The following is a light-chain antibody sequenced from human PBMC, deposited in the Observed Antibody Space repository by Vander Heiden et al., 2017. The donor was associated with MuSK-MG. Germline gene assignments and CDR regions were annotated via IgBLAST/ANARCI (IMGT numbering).Light chain of an antibody. J-gene: IGKJ2*01. CDR2: WAY. CDR3: QHDYSTPYT. Sequence: DIVMTQPPDSLAVSLGARATINCKSSQSVLYSSNNKNYLAWYQQKPGQPPKLLIYWAYTRESGVPDRFSGSGSATDFTLTISSLQAEDVAVYYCQHDYSTPYTFGQGTKLEIK. CDR1: QSVLYSSNNKNY. V-gene: IGKV4-1*01.